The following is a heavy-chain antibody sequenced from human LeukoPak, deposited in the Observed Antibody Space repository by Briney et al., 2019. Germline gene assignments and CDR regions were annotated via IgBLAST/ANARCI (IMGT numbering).Heavy chain of an antibody. CDR1: GFTFSDYY. CDR2: ISSSGNTI. D-gene: IGHD3-3*01. Sequence: GRSLRLSCAASGFTFSDYYMHWIRQAPGKGLEWVSYISSSGNTIYYADSVKGRFTISRDNAKNSLYLQMDSLRAEDTAVYYCARDEDFWSGYYEFEYWGQGTLVTVSS. CDR3: ARDEDFWSGYYEFEY. J-gene: IGHJ4*02. V-gene: IGHV3-11*04.